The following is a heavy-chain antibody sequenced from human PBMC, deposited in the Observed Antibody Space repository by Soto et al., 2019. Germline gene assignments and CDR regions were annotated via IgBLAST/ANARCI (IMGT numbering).Heavy chain of an antibody. Sequence: VQVVESGGGLVQPGGSLRLSCAASGFTVSGHYMNWVRQAPGKGLQWVSLLYSGGSTYYADSVTGRFTISRDNSKNTLYLQMDNLRVEDTAVYYCAAAIYGDWSFDYWGQGTLVTVSS. D-gene: IGHD4-17*01. V-gene: IGHV3-53*04. CDR2: LYSGGST. J-gene: IGHJ4*02. CDR1: GFTVSGHY. CDR3: AAAIYGDWSFDY.